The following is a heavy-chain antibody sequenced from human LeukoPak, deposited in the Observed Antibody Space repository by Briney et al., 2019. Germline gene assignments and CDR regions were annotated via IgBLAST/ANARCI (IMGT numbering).Heavy chain of an antibody. CDR1: GFNFNSYG. Sequence: PGGSLRHSCAASGFNFNSYGMHWVRQAPGKGREWVAFIRYDGSKKYYADSVKGRFTISRDNSKNTLYLQMNSLRAEDTAVYYCAAQKRGNYRPYYFDYWGQGTLVTVSA. CDR3: AAQKRGNYRPYYFDY. V-gene: IGHV3-30*02. J-gene: IGHJ4*02. D-gene: IGHD3-16*02. CDR2: IRYDGSKK.